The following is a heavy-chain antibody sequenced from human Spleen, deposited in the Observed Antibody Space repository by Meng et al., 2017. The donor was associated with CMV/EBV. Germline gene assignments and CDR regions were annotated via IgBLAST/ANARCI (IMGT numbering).Heavy chain of an antibody. D-gene: IGHD2-2*01. CDR2: VYHSGYT. V-gene: IGHV4-4*02. CDR3: ARVTEYGGNCFDS. Sequence: GSLRLSCAVSGTSISTSNWWSWVRQPPGKGLEWIGEVYHSGYTNYNPSLKSRVTMSVDRSKNQFSLKLNSVTAADTAVYYCARVTEYGGNCFDSWGQGTLVTVSS. J-gene: IGHJ4*02. CDR1: GTSISTSNW.